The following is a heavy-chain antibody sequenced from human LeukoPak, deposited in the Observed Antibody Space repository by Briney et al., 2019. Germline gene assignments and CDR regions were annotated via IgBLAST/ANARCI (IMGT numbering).Heavy chain of an antibody. CDR1: GYTFTSYG. J-gene: IGHJ5*02. V-gene: IGHV1-18*01. Sequence: ASVKVSCKASGYTFTSYGISWVRQAPGQGLEWMGWISAYNGNTNYAQKLQGRVTMTTDTSTSTAYMELRSLRSDDTAVYYCARGFYDYVWGSYRYEYNWFDRWGQGTLVTVSS. CDR3: ARGFYDYVWGSYRYEYNWFDR. CDR2: ISAYNGNT. D-gene: IGHD3-16*02.